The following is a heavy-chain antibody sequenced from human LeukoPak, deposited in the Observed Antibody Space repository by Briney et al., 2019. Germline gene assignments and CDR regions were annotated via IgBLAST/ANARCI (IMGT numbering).Heavy chain of an antibody. D-gene: IGHD6-13*01. J-gene: IGHJ6*03. CDR2: INWNGGST. CDR1: GFTFDDYG. V-gene: IGHV3-20*04. CDR3: ARGNYSSSWSYYYYYMDV. Sequence: GGSLRLSCAASGFTFDDYGMSWVRQAPGKGLEWVSGINWNGGSTGYADSVKGRFTISRDNAKNSLYLQMNSLRAEDTAVYYCARGNYSSSWSYYYYYMDVWGKGTTVTVSS.